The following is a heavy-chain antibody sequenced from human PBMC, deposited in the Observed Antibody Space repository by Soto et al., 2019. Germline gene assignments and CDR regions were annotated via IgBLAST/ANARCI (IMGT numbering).Heavy chain of an antibody. Sequence: SVKVSCKASGGTFSSYAISWVRQAPGQGLEWMGGIIPIFGTANYAQKFQGRVTITADESTSTAYMELSSLRSEDTAVYYCARGHVRFLEWSNVHGMDVWGQGTTVTVSS. CDR1: GGTFSSYA. D-gene: IGHD3-3*01. CDR3: ARGHVRFLEWSNVHGMDV. CDR2: IIPIFGTA. J-gene: IGHJ6*02. V-gene: IGHV1-69*13.